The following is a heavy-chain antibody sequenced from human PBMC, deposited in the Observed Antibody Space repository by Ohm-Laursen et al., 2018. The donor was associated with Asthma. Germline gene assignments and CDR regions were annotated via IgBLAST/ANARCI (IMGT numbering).Heavy chain of an antibody. CDR2: VNPNSGNT. Sequence: EASVKVSCKGSGYTFTTYAIHWVRQATGQGLEWMGWVNPNSGNTDFAQKFRGRVTMTRNTSITTAYMELSSLRSDDTAIYYCARLAYGGNSGFDYWGQGTLVTVSS. J-gene: IGHJ4*02. V-gene: IGHV1-8*01. CDR1: GYTFTTYA. D-gene: IGHD4-23*01. CDR3: ARLAYGGNSGFDY.